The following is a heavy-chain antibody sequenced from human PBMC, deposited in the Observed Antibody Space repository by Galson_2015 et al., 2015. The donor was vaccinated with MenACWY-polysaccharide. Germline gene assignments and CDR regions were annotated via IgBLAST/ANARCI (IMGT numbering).Heavy chain of an antibody. CDR2: LSKSGADT. CDR1: GFTFNNYY. Sequence: SLRLSCAAYGFTFNNYYMAWVRQAPGKGPEWVSALSKSGADTFYADSVRGRFTISRDNSQNTLYLHMNSLRLEDTAIYYCAKDLHWYGMDVWGHGTTATVSS. J-gene: IGHJ6*02. V-gene: IGHV3-23*01. CDR3: AKDLHWYGMDV. D-gene: IGHD3/OR15-3a*01.